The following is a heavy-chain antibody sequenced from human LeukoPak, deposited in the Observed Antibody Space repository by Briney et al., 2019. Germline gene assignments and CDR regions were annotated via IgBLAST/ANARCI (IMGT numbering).Heavy chain of an antibody. D-gene: IGHD6-19*01. V-gene: IGHV3-23*01. CDR1: GFTFSSYA. CDR2: ISGSGGST. J-gene: IGHJ4*02. CDR3: AKDRIAVAGTPPFFDY. Sequence: GGSLRLSCAASGFTFSSYAMSWVRQAPGKGLEWVSAISGSGGSTYYADSVKGRFTISRDNSKNTLYLQMNSLRAEDTAVYYCAKDRIAVAGTPPFFDYWGQGTLVTVSS.